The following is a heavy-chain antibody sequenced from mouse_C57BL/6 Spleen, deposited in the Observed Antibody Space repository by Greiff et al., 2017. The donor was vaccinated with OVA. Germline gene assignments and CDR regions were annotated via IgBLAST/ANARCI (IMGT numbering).Heavy chain of an antibody. Sequence: VQLQQSVAELVRPGASVKLSCTASGFNIKNTYMHWVKQRPEQGLEWIGRIDPANGNTKYAPKFQGKATITADTSSNTAYLQRSSLTSEDTAIYYGAMPPSYDYDAMDYWGQGTSVTVSS. CDR3: AMPPSYDYDAMDY. V-gene: IGHV14-3*01. CDR2: IDPANGNT. D-gene: IGHD1-1*01. CDR1: GFNIKNTY. J-gene: IGHJ4*01.